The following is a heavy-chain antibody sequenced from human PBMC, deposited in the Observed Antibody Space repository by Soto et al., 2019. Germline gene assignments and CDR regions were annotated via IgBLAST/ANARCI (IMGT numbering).Heavy chain of an antibody. D-gene: IGHD3-16*01. CDR2: IDYHGNT. J-gene: IGHJ1*01. Sequence: QLQLQESGPGLVKPSETLSLTCTVSGGSISTDSHYWGWIRQPPGKGLEWIGSIDYHGNTNYNPSLNTRVSISVDTSKNQVSLKLSSVTAADTAVYYCARRGRLSAEYFHHWGQGTLVTVSS. CDR1: GGSISTDSHY. V-gene: IGHV4-39*01. CDR3: ARRGRLSAEYFHH.